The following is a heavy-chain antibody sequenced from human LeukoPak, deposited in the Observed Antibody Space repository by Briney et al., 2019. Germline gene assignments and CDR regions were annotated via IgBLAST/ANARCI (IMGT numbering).Heavy chain of an antibody. J-gene: IGHJ6*03. Sequence: GGSLRLSCAASGFTFSDYYMSWIRQAPGKGLEWVSSISSSSSYIYYADSVKGRFTISRDNAKNSLYLQMNSLRAEDTAVYYCARDFRRTVTMVRGVIHYYMDVWGKGTTVTVSS. D-gene: IGHD3-10*01. V-gene: IGHV3-11*06. CDR1: GFTFSDYY. CDR3: ARDFRRTVTMVRGVIHYYMDV. CDR2: ISSSSSYI.